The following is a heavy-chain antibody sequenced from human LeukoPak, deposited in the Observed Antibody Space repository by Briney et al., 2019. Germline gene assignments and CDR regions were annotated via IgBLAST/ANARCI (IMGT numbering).Heavy chain of an antibody. Sequence: GGALKISCKGFGYSFSSYWLGWGRQMPGKGLEGVGVIYPGDSDTRYSPSFQGQVTISADKSISTAYLQWSSLKASDTAMYYCARSEDGNPPLDAFDIWGQGTMVTVSS. CDR2: IYPGDSDT. D-gene: IGHD2-15*01. J-gene: IGHJ3*02. CDR1: GYSFSSYW. V-gene: IGHV5-51*01. CDR3: ARSEDGNPPLDAFDI.